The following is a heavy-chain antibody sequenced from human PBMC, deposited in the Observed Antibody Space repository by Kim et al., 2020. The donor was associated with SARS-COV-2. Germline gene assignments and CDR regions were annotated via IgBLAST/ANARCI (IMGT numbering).Heavy chain of an antibody. CDR2: IIPIFGTA. D-gene: IGHD3-3*01. V-gene: IGHV1-69*13. CDR1: GGTFSSYA. CDR3: ARSREEITIFGVVITPANY. J-gene: IGHJ4*02. Sequence: SVKVSCKASGGTFSSYAISWVRQAPGQGLEWMGGIIPIFGTANYAQKFQGRVTITADESTSTAYMELSSLRSEDTAVYYCARSREEITIFGVVITPANYWGQGTLVTVSS.